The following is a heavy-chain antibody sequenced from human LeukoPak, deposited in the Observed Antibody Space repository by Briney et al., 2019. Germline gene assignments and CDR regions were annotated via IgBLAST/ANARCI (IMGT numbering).Heavy chain of an antibody. V-gene: IGHV3-20*04. J-gene: IGHJ6*03. CDR2: INWNGGST. D-gene: IGHD1-26*01. Sequence: GGSLRLSCAASGFTFDVYGMSWVRQAPGKGLEWVSGINWNGGSTGYADSVKGRFTISRDNAKNSLYLQMNSLRAEDTALYYCARDRPGVGATSYYYYYMDVWGKGTTVTVSS. CDR1: GFTFDVYG. CDR3: ARDRPGVGATSYYYYYMDV.